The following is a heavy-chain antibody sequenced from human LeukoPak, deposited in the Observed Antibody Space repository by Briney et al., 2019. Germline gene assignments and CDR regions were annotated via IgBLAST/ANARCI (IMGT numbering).Heavy chain of an antibody. D-gene: IGHD3-9*01. CDR3: AREHFDWLFQAYFDY. Sequence: SETLSLTCTVSGGSISSGGYYWSWIRQHPGKGLEWIGYIYNSGSTYYNPSLKSRVTISVDTSKNQFSLKLSSVTAADTAVYYCAREHFDWLFQAYFDYGGQGTLVTVSS. V-gene: IGHV4-30-4*08. J-gene: IGHJ4*02. CDR1: GGSISSGGYY. CDR2: IYNSGST.